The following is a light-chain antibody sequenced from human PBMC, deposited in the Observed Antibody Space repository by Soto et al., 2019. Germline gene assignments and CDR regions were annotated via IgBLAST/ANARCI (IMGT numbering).Light chain of an antibody. CDR1: QGLRSD. CDR3: IQHNSYPWT. CDR2: AAS. Sequence: DIQMTQSPSSLFASVGDRVTITCRASQGLRSDLAWYQQKPGKAPKRVIYAASSLKSGVPSRFNSSGSRTGFTLTISSLQPEDFSTYYCIQHNSYPWTFGQGTKVDIK. J-gene: IGKJ1*01. V-gene: IGKV1-17*01.